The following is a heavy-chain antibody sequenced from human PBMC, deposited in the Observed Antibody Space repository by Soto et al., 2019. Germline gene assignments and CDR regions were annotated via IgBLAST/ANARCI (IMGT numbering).Heavy chain of an antibody. CDR2: VSGRGGST. J-gene: IGHJ6*02. CDR3: AKDSTVTTSLYFYYYGFDV. Sequence: VHLLESGGGLVQPGGSLRLARTASGFTFNHYAMSWVRQAPGKGLEWVSAVSGRGGSTKYADSVKGRFIISRDNSNSTLYLQMDSLRGEDTAVYYCAKDSTVTTSLYFYYYGFDVWGQGTTVTVSS. CDR1: GFTFNHYA. V-gene: IGHV3-23*01. D-gene: IGHD4-17*01.